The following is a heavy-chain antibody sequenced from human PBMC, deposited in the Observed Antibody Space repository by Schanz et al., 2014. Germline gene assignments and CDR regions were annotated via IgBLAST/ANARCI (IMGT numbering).Heavy chain of an antibody. Sequence: VQLVESGGVVVQPGGSLRLSCVASGFTFISYDIHWVRQAPGKGLEWVAVIRYDGRNKNFVESVKGRFTISRDNSKNSLYLQMNSLRVEDTALYYCTKSLGGASDIWGQGTMVTVSS. J-gene: IGHJ3*02. CDR3: TKSLGGASDI. CDR1: GFTFISYD. CDR2: IRYDGRNK. V-gene: IGHV3-30*02. D-gene: IGHD3-16*01.